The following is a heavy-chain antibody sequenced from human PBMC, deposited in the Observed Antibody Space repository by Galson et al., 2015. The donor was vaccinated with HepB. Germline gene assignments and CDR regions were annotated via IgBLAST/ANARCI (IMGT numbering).Heavy chain of an antibody. CDR2: IIPILGRT. V-gene: IGHV1-69*02. CDR3: ARFTTMVAPGID. CDR1: GGTFNSYS. Sequence: SVKVSCKASGGTFNSYSISWVRQAPGQGLEWMGRIIPILGRTHYAQKFQGRVLITADKSTNTAYMELGSLRFEDTAVYYCARFTTMVAPGIDWGQGTLVIVSS. D-gene: IGHD5-18*01. J-gene: IGHJ4*02.